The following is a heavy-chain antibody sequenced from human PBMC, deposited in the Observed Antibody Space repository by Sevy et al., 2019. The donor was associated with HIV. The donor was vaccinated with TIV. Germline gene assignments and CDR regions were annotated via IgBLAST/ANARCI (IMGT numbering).Heavy chain of an antibody. CDR3: ARGPPPFYGMDV. J-gene: IGHJ6*02. CDR2: ITSTSDYI. CDR1: GFTFSSYN. Sequence: GGSLRLSCAASGFTFSSYNMNWVRQAPGKGLEWVSSITSTSDYIYYADSLKGRCTISRDNAKTLLYLQMNSLRAEDTAVYYCARGPPPFYGMDVSGQGTPVTVSS. V-gene: IGHV3-21*06.